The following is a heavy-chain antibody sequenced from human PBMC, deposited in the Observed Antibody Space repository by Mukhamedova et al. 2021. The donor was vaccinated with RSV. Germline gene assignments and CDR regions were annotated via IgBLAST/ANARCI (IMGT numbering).Heavy chain of an antibody. CDR3: AKTRFLEWFYNWFDP. J-gene: IGHJ5*02. Sequence: FTISRDNSKNTLYLQMNSLRAEDTAVYYCAKTRFLEWFYNWFDPWGQGTLVTVSS. V-gene: IGHV3-23*01. D-gene: IGHD3-3*01.